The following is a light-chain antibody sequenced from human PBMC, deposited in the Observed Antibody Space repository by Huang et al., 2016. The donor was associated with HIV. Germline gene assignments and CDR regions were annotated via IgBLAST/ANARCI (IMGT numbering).Light chain of an antibody. Sequence: EIVLTQSPGTLSLSPGERATLSCRASQNIRSSSLAWYQQKPGQAPSLLIYGISSRATGIPDRFSGSGSGTDVTLTISRLEPEDFAVYYCQQYGSSPRTFGQGTKVEIK. J-gene: IGKJ1*01. V-gene: IGKV3-20*01. CDR1: QNIRSSS. CDR3: QQYGSSPRT. CDR2: GIS.